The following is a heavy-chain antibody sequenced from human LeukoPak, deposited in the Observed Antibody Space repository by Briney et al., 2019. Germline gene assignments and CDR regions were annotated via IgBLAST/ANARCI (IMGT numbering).Heavy chain of an antibody. V-gene: IGHV1-24*01. CDR2: FDPEDGET. D-gene: IGHD1-26*01. CDR1: VYTLTNIS. CDR3: AAAAWERTAFDI. J-gene: IGHJ3*02. Sequence: GASVKLSCKVSVYTLTNISMHWVRQAPGNGREGMGGFDPEDGETIYAQKFQGRVTMTEDTSTDTAYMDLSSLRSEDTAVYDCAAAAWERTAFDIWGQGTRVTVS.